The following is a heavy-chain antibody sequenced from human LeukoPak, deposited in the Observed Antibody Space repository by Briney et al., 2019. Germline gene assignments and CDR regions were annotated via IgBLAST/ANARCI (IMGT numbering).Heavy chain of an antibody. CDR2: INHSGST. CDR1: GFIFSSYI. D-gene: IGHD4-17*01. Sequence: GSLRLSCVGSGFIFSSYIVSWVRQAPGKGLEGIGEINHSGSTNYNPSLKSRVTISVDTSKNQFSLKLSSVTAADTAVYYCARGPHMTTVTAPFDYWGQGTLVTVSS. CDR3: ARGPHMTTVTAPFDY. V-gene: IGHV4-34*01. J-gene: IGHJ4*02.